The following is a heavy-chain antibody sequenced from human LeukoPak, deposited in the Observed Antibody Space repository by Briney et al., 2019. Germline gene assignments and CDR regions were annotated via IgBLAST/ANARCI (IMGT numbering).Heavy chain of an antibody. V-gene: IGHV1-69*04. D-gene: IGHD6-13*01. J-gene: IGHJ6*02. Sequence: SVKVSCKASGGTFSSYAISWVRQAPGQGLEWMGRIIPILGIANYAQKFQGRVTITADKSTSTAYMELSSLRSEDTAVYYCARDLMRGSSWFYYYGMDVWGQGTTVTVSS. CDR3: ARDLMRGSSWFYYYGMDV. CDR1: GGTFSSYA. CDR2: IIPILGIA.